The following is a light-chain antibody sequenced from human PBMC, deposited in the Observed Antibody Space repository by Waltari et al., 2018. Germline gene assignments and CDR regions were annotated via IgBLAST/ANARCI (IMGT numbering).Light chain of an antibody. V-gene: IGLV4-69*01. Sequence: QLVLTQSPSASASLGASVKLTCTLSSGHSSTVLACPQKQPEKGPRYLMKVNSDGSHSKGDDTPDRFSGSSSGAERHLTISNLQPEDEADYYCETGGHGTWVFGGGTKVTVL. CDR3: ETGGHGTWV. CDR1: SGHSSTV. J-gene: IGLJ3*02. CDR2: VNSDGSH.